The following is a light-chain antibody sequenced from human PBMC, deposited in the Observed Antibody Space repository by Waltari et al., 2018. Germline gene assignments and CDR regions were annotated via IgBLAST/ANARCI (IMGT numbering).Light chain of an antibody. J-gene: IGKJ1*01. CDR1: QGVSVY. CDR2: TVS. Sequence: DIQMTQSPSSLSASVGARVPISCRASQGVSVYLNWYQQKPGKAPNLLIYTVSNLHSGVPSRFSGSGSGTDFTLTISSLQPEDFATYYCQQTYNSPWTFGQGTKVEIK. V-gene: IGKV1-39*01. CDR3: QQTYNSPWT.